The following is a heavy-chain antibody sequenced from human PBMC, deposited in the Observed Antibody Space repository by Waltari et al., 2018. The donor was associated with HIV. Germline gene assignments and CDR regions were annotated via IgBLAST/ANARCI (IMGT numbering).Heavy chain of an antibody. V-gene: IGHV3-33*01. CDR1: GLPLSSYG. Sequence: QAQLVESGGGVVQPGRSLRPSCAAPGLPLSSYGVHWVRQAPGKGLEWVAVIWYDGGNKYYADSVKGRFTISRDNSKNTLYLQMNSLRAEDTAVYYCARDPWDIAADLYYYYGMDVWGQGTTVTVSS. J-gene: IGHJ6*02. CDR3: ARDPWDIAADLYYYYGMDV. D-gene: IGHD6-13*01. CDR2: IWYDGGNK.